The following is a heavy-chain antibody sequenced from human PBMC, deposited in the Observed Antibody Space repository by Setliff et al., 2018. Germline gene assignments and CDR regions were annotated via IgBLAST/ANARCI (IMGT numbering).Heavy chain of an antibody. V-gene: IGHV3-33*06. CDR1: GFTFRNYG. J-gene: IGHJ4*02. CDR2: VWYDGSNK. CDR3: AKDLTQHNY. D-gene: IGHD2-21*01. Sequence: QPGGSLRLSCAASGFTFRNYGMHWVRQAPGKGPEWVAAVWYDGSNKDSADSVKGRFTISRDNSKNTLYLQMNSLRAEDTAFYYCAKDLTQHNYWGQGTLVTVSS.